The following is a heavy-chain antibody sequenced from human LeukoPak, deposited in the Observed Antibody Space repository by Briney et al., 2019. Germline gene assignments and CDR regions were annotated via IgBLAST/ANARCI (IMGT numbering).Heavy chain of an antibody. V-gene: IGHV3-30*02. J-gene: IGHJ5*02. CDR3: AKDLMRDRWFGES. CDR1: GFTFSYYG. D-gene: IGHD3-10*01. Sequence: GGSLRLSCAASGFTFSYYGFHWVRQAPGKGLEWVSFIRFDGHDKFYAETVKGRFTISKDTSRNTLYLQMNSLRPEDTAVYYCAKDLMRDRWFGESWGQGTLVTVSP. CDR2: IRFDGHDK.